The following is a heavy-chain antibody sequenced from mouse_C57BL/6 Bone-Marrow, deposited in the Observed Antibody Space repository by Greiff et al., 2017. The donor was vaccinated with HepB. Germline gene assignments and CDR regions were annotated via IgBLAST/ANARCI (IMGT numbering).Heavy chain of an antibody. J-gene: IGHJ2*01. Sequence: QVQLQQPGAELVKPGASVKLSCKASGYTFTSYWMQWVKQRPGQGLEWIGEIDPSDSYTNYNQKFKGKATLTVDTSSSTAHMQLSSLTSEDSAVYYCARSGEFFSIYYYGSSYVDYWGQGTTLTVSS. V-gene: IGHV1-50*01. CDR2: IDPSDSYT. D-gene: IGHD1-1*01. CDR3: ARSGEFFSIYYYGSSYVDY. CDR1: GYTFTSYW.